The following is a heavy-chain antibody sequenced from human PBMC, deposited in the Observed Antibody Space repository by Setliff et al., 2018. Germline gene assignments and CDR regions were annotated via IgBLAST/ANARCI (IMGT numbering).Heavy chain of an antibody. J-gene: IGHJ3*02. CDR1: GFTFSTHS. CDR3: AVLCDISGYYYHDAFDI. D-gene: IGHD3-22*01. Sequence: PGGSLRLSCAASGFTFSTHSMNWVRQAPGKGLEWVSSISRSSTYIYYADSVRGRFTISRDNAKNSLYLQMNSLRAEDTAVYYCAVLCDISGYYYHDAFDIWGQGTMVTVSS. V-gene: IGHV3-21*01. CDR2: ISRSSTYI.